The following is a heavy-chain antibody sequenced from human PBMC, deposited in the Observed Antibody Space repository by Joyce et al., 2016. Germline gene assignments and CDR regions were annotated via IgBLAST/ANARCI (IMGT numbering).Heavy chain of an antibody. V-gene: IGHV4-59*08. CDR1: GGSISSYH. J-gene: IGHJ5*02. CDR3: ARHASGWYKVSWFDP. D-gene: IGHD6-19*01. CDR2: VHYSGST. Sequence: QVQLQESGPGLVKPSETLSLTCTVSGGSISSYHWSWIRQSPGKGLEWIGYVHYSGSTSYNPALKSRGTISVDTSKRQFSLRLSSVTAADTAVYYCARHASGWYKVSWFDPWGQGTLVTVSS.